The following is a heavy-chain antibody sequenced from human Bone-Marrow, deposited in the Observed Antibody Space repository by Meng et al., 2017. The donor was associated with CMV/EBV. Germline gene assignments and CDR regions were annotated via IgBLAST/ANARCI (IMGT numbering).Heavy chain of an antibody. V-gene: IGHV4-59*01. Sequence: SETLSLTCTVSGGSISSYYWSWIRQPPGKGLEWIGYIYYSGSTNYNPSLKSRVTISVDTSKNQFSLKLSSGTAADTAVYYWAREVFHGSGSYLDYWGQGTRVTGSS. CDR3: AREVFHGSGSYLDY. CDR1: GGSISSYY. D-gene: IGHD3-10*01. J-gene: IGHJ4*02. CDR2: IYYSGST.